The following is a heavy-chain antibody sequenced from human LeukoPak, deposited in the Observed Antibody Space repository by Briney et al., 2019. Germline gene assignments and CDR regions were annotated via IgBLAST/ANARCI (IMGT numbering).Heavy chain of an antibody. V-gene: IGHV5-51*01. Sequence: GESLKISCQGSGYSFTSYWIGWVRQLPGKGLEWMGIIYPGDSDTRYSPSFQGQVTISADKSITTAYLQWSSLKASDTAMYYCARTYYYGSGSYYSDHYYYYGMDVWGQGTTVTVSS. J-gene: IGHJ6*02. CDR3: ARTYYYGSGSYYSDHYYYYGMDV. CDR1: GYSFTSYW. D-gene: IGHD3-10*01. CDR2: IYPGDSDT.